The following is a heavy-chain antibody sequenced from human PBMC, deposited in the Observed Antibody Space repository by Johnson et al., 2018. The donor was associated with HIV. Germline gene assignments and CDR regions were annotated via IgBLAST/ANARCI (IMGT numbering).Heavy chain of an antibody. J-gene: IGHJ3*02. D-gene: IGHD2-21*02. Sequence: VQLVESGGGVVQPGRSLRLSCAASGFTFSSYAMHWVRQAPGKGLEWVSPISGSDHSTYYADSVKGRFTISRDNSKNTVYLQMNSLRVEDTAVYYCARDPHIVVVTIIDTTMNAFDIWGQGTMVTVSS. CDR3: ARDPHIVVVTIIDTTMNAFDI. CDR2: ISGSDHST. CDR1: GFTFSSYA. V-gene: IGHV3-23*04.